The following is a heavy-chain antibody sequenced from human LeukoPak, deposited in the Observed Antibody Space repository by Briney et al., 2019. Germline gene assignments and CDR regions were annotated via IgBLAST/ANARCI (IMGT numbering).Heavy chain of an antibody. D-gene: IGHD3-22*01. CDR3: ARAPSEIGGYYPEYFRH. CDR1: GFTFSSYW. CDR2: IKSDGST. J-gene: IGHJ1*01. V-gene: IGHV3-74*01. Sequence: TGGSLRLSCAASGFTFSSYWMHWVRQAPGKGLVWVSRIKSDGSTNYADSVTGRFTISRDNAKNTVSLQMNSLRAEDTGVYYCARAPSEIGGYYPEYFRHWGQGTLVTVSS.